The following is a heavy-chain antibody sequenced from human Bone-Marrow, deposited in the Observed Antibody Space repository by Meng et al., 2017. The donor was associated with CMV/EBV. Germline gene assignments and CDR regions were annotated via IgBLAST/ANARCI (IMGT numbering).Heavy chain of an antibody. D-gene: IGHD2-2*01. CDR3: RGDIVVVPAANNYYYYGMDV. J-gene: IGHJ6*02. CDR2: IYYSGST. Sequence: GSLRLSCAVYGGSFSGYYWSWIRQPPGKGLEWIGSIYYSGSTYYNPSLKSRVTISVDTSKNQFSLKLSSVTAADTAVYYCRGDIVVVPAANNYYYYGMDVWGQGTTVTVYS. V-gene: IGHV4-34*01. CDR1: GGSFSGYY.